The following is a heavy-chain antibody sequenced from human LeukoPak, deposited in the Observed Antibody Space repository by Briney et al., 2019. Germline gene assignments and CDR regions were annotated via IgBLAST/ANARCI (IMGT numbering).Heavy chain of an antibody. V-gene: IGHV1-2*02. D-gene: IGHD3-10*01. CDR3: ASDGSGSYPPPYGMDV. J-gene: IGHJ6*02. Sequence: ASVKVSCKASGYTFTSYGISWVRQAPGQGLEWMGWINPNSGGTNYAQKFQGRVTMTRDTSISTAYMELSRLRSDDTAVYYCASDGSGSYPPPYGMDVWGQGTTVTVSS. CDR2: INPNSGGT. CDR1: GYTFTSYG.